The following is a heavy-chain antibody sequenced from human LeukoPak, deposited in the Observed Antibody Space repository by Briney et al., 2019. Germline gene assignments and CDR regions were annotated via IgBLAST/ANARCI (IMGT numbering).Heavy chain of an antibody. CDR2: ISPTSGTT. CDR1: GYTFTSYA. V-gene: IGHV1-18*01. J-gene: IGHJ5*02. CDR3: ARDPYHRLGPPLDL. Sequence: GASVKVSCRASGYTFTSYAITWVRQAPGQGLEWMGRISPTSGTTNYAPKLQGRVTITADTSTSTVYMELGSLTSDDTAVYFCARDPYHRLGPPLDLWGQGTLVTVSS. D-gene: IGHD1-14*01.